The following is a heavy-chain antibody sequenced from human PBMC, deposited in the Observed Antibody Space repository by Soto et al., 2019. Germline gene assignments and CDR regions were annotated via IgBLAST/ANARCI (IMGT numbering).Heavy chain of an antibody. V-gene: IGHV4-30-2*01. CDR2: ISHTGST. D-gene: IGHD3-16*01. Sequence: QLQLQESGSGLVKPSQTLSLTCAVSGGSITSGNSYSWSWIRQPPGKGLEWIGSISHTGSTSYNPSLKGRVTMSVDKSKYHFSLMLSSVTAADMAVYYCARAVAPYLGTWFDPWGQGTLVIVAS. J-gene: IGHJ5*02. CDR1: GGSITSGNSYS. CDR3: ARAVAPYLGTWFDP.